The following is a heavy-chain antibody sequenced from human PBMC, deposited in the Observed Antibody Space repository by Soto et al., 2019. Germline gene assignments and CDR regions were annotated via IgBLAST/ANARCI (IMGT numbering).Heavy chain of an antibody. CDR2: INTDGGAT. D-gene: IGHD1-1*01. CDR1: GYIFSHYY. Sequence: QVQLLQSGAEVRKPGASVSISCKASGYIFSHYYMSWVRQAPGQGLEWMGKINTDGGATTFARNFQGRLPSTSDASTGTAYMQLSGLTSDDTAVYYCARGRRYTFWGQGTLVSVSS. V-gene: IGHV1-46*01. CDR3: ARGRRYTF. J-gene: IGHJ4*02.